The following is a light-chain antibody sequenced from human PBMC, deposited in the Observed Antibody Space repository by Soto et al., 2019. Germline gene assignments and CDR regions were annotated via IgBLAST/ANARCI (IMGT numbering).Light chain of an antibody. V-gene: IGKV1-5*03. CDR2: KAS. Sequence: DIQMTQSTSTLSASVGDRVTITCRASQSISSWLAWYQQKPGKAPKLLIYKASSLESGVPSRFSGSGSGTEFTLTISSLQPDDFATYYCQQSGTFGQGTKVEIK. CDR3: QQSGT. J-gene: IGKJ1*01. CDR1: QSISSW.